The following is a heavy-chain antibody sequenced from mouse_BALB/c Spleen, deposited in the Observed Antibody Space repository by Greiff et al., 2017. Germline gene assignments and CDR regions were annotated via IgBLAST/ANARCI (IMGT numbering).Heavy chain of an antibody. CDR1: GYTFTSYW. J-gene: IGHJ2*01. CDR3: ATLLSDY. D-gene: IGHD2-10*01. V-gene: IGHV1-87*01. Sequence: QVQLKESGAELARPGASVKLSCKASGYTFTSYWMQWVKQRPGQGLEWIGAIYPGDGDTRYTQKFKGKATLTADKSSSTAYMQLSSLASEDSAVYYCATLLSDYWGQGTTLTVSS. CDR2: IYPGDGDT.